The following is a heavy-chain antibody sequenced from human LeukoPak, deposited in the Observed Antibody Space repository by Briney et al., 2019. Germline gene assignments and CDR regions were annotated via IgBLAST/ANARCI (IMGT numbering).Heavy chain of an antibody. CDR1: GFTFSSYG. J-gene: IGHJ3*02. CDR2: IWYDGSNK. CDR3: ARDHYYDSSGYAFDI. Sequence: GGSLRLSCAASGFTFSSYGMHWVRQAPGKGLEWVAVIWYDGSNKYYADSVKGRFTISRDNSKNTLYLQMNSLRAEDTAVYYCARDHYYDSSGYAFDIWGQGTMVTVSS. V-gene: IGHV3-33*01. D-gene: IGHD3-22*01.